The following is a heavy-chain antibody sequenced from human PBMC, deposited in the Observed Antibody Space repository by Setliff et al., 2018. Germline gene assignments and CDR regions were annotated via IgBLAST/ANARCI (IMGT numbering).Heavy chain of an antibody. Sequence: ASVKVSCKASGYTFTGYYMHWVRQAPGQGLEWMGWINPNSGGTNYAQKFQGWVTMTRDTSISTAYMELSRLRSDDTAVYYCARRRYYYDSSGYRWGGFYFDYWG. V-gene: IGHV1-2*04. D-gene: IGHD3-22*01. CDR2: INPNSGGT. J-gene: IGHJ4*01. CDR3: ARRRYYYDSSGYRWGGFYFDY. CDR1: GYTFTGYY.